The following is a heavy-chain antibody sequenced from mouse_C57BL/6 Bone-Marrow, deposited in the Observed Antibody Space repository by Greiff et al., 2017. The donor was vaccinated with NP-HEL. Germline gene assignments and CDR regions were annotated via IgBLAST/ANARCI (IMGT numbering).Heavy chain of an antibody. CDR2: IDPEDGDT. CDR1: GFTITDYY. Sequence: VQLQQSGAELVRPGASVKLSCTASGFTITDYYMHWVKQRPEQGLEWIGRIDPEDGDTDYAPKFQGKATMTADTSSTTAYLQLSSLTSEDTAVYYCTTWSAYWGQGTLVTVSA. CDR3: TTWSAY. V-gene: IGHV14-1*01. J-gene: IGHJ3*01.